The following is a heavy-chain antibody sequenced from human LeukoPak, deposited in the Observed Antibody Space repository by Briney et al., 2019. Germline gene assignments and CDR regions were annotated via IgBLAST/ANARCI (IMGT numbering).Heavy chain of an antibody. CDR3: AKGREVVGATLDY. Sequence: GGSLRLSCAASGFTFTSFAMSWVRQAPGKGLEWVSTISRTGVATYYANSVKGRFTISRDNSKNTVYLQMNSLRAEDTAVYYCAKGREVVGATLDYWGQGTLVTVSS. CDR1: GFTFTSFA. V-gene: IGHV3-23*01. D-gene: IGHD1-26*01. J-gene: IGHJ4*02. CDR2: ISRTGVAT.